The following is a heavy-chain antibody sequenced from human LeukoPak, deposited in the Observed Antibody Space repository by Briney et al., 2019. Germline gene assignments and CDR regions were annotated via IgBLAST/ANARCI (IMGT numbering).Heavy chain of an antibody. CDR3: ARGFYCSGGSCFFDY. CDR1: GASISNYF. Sequence: SETLSLTCTVSGASISNYFWSWIRQPAGKGLEFIGRIYSDGSTTYNPSLKSRVTMSVDTSKSQFSLHLSSVTAADTAVYYCARGFYCSGGSCFFDYWGQGTLVAVSS. CDR2: IYSDGST. D-gene: IGHD2-15*01. J-gene: IGHJ4*02. V-gene: IGHV4-4*07.